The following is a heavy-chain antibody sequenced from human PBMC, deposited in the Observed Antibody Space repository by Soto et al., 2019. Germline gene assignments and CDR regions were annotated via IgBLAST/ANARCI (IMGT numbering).Heavy chain of an antibody. CDR2: VYHSGST. CDR1: SGSISSSNW. J-gene: IGHJ6*02. D-gene: IGHD2-21*02. CDR3: AREDDGGDRDYYGLDV. Sequence: SETLSLTCAVSSGSISSSNWWRWVRQTPGKGLEWIGEVYHSGSTKYNPSFKSRVTISVDTSKNQFSLQLSSVTAADTAVYFCAREDDGGDRDYYGLDVWGQGTTVTVSS. V-gene: IGHV4-4*02.